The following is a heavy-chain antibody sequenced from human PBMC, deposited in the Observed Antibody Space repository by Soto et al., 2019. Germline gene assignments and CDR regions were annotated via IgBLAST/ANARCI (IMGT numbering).Heavy chain of an antibody. Sequence: QVQLVQSGAEVRKPGASVKVSCKASGYTFSSHGIIWVRQAPGQGLEWMGWISGYNGKAKYAQRFQGRVTMTTDTSTSTVYMDLRSLGSDDSAVYYCAREGSYGWYDCWGQGTLVTVSS. CDR3: AREGSYGWYDC. V-gene: IGHV1-18*01. CDR2: ISGYNGKA. D-gene: IGHD2-15*01. CDR1: GYTFSSHG. J-gene: IGHJ5*01.